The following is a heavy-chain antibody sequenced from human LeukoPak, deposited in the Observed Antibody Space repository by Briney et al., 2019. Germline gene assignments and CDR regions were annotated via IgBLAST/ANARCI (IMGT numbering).Heavy chain of an antibody. CDR1: GFTVNDKY. Sequence: GGSLRLSCAASGFTVNDKYMSWVRQAPGKGLEWVSVIYRGGTTYYADSVKGRFTISRDNSKNTLYLQMNSLRAEDTAVYYCAKVPAPPHYYDSSGYNYWGQGTLVTVSS. J-gene: IGHJ4*02. V-gene: IGHV3-53*01. D-gene: IGHD3-22*01. CDR2: IYRGGTT. CDR3: AKVPAPPHYYDSSGYNY.